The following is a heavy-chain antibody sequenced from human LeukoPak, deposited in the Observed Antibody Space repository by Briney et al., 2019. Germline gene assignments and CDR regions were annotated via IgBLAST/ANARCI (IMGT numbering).Heavy chain of an antibody. CDR1: GFTFSGSA. D-gene: IGHD3-22*01. J-gene: IGHJ4*02. CDR3: TRPYYYDSSGYRDY. V-gene: IGHV3-73*01. Sequence: GGSLRLSCAASGFTFSGSAMHWVRQASGKGLEWVGRIRSKANSYATAYAASVKGRFTISRDDSKNSAYLQMYRLKTEDTAVYYCTRPYYYDSSGYRDYWGQGTLVSVPS. CDR2: IRSKANSYAT.